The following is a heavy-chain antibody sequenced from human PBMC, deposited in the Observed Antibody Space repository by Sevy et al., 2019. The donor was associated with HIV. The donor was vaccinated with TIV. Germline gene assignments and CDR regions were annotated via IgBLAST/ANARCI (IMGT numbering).Heavy chain of an antibody. CDR2: ISHDEIVR. J-gene: IGHJ4*02. V-gene: IGHV3-30*04. Sequence: GGSLRLSCAASGFTLSNYAVHWVRQAPGKGLEWVALISHDEIVREYADSVKGRFTISRDNSKTTLYLQMNSLRAEDTAVYYCARESIAVAGIGYYFDSWGQGTLVTVSS. D-gene: IGHD6-19*01. CDR1: GFTLSNYA. CDR3: ARESIAVAGIGYYFDS.